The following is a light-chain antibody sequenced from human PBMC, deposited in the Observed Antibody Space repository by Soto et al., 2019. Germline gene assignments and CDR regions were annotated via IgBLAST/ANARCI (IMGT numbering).Light chain of an antibody. V-gene: IGLV2-8*01. CDR3: SSYAGSNNLI. J-gene: IGLJ1*01. CDR1: SSDVGGYNY. CDR2: EVS. Sequence: QSVLTQPPSASGPPGQSVTISCTGTSSDVGGYNYVSWYQQHPGKAPKLMIYEVSKRPSGVPDRFSGSKSGNTASLTVSGLQAEDEAHYYCSSYAGSNNLIFGTGTKVTVL.